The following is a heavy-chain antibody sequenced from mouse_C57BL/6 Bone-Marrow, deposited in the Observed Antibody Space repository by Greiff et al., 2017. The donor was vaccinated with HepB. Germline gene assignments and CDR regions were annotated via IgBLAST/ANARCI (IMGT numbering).Heavy chain of an antibody. V-gene: IGHV3-6*01. Sequence: EVHLVESGPGLVKPSQSLSLTCSVTGYSITSGYYWNWIRQFPGNKLEWMGYISYDGSNNYNPSLKNRISITRDTSKNQFFLKLNSVTTEDTATYYCARGTDAYWGQGTLVTVSA. CDR2: ISYDGSN. J-gene: IGHJ3*01. CDR3: ARGTDAY. CDR1: GYSITSGYY. D-gene: IGHD2-14*01.